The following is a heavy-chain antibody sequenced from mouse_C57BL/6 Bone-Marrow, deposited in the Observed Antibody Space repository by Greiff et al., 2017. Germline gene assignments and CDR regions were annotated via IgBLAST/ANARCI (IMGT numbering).Heavy chain of an antibody. D-gene: IGHD2-4*01. V-gene: IGHV1-81*01. J-gene: IGHJ3*01. Sequence: QVQLQQSGAELARPGASVKLSCKASGYTFTSYGISWVKQRTGQGLEWIGEIYPRSGNTYYNEQFKGKATLTADKSSSTAYMELRRLTSVDSAVYCCARSLDYDYSWFAYWGQGTLVTVSA. CDR2: IYPRSGNT. CDR1: GYTFTSYG. CDR3: ARSLDYDYSWFAY.